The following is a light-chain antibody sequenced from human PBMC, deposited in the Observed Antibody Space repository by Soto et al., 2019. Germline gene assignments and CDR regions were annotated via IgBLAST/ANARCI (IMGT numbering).Light chain of an antibody. V-gene: IGKV3-15*01. CDR1: QAISYN. CDR2: GAS. J-gene: IGKJ2*01. Sequence: TVMTQSPGTLSVSPGERATISCWASQAISYNVAWYQHFPGQAPRLLIHGASTRANGVPARFSGSGAATEFTLTITSVQSEDFATYYCQQYNDWPPTYTFGRGTRLEI. CDR3: QQYNDWPPTYT.